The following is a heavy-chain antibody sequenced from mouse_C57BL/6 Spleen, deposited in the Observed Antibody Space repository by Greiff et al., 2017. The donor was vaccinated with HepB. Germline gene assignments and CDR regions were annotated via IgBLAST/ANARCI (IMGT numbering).Heavy chain of an antibody. J-gene: IGHJ3*01. V-gene: IGHV2-6*01. CDR2: IWGVGST. CDR3: ASEGVDSPFAY. D-gene: IGHD2-4*01. CDR1: GFSLTSYG. Sequence: VMLVESGPGLVAPSQSLSITCTVSGFSLTSYGVDWVRQSPGKGLEWLGVIWGVGSTNYNSALKSRLSISKYNSKSQVFLKMNSLQTDDTAMYYCASEGVDSPFAYWGEGALVSVSA.